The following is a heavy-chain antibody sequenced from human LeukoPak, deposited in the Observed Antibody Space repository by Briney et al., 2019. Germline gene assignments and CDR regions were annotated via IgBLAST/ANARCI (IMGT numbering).Heavy chain of an antibody. D-gene: IGHD4-23*01. CDR1: GFTFDDYA. Sequence: GRSLRLSCAASGFTFDDYAMHWVRQAPGKGLEWVSGISWNSGSIGYADSVKGRFTISRDNAKNSLYLQMNSLRAEDTALYYCAKGLVVTQSWFDPWGQGTLVTVSS. CDR2: ISWNSGSI. CDR3: AKGLVVTQSWFDP. V-gene: IGHV3-9*01. J-gene: IGHJ5*02.